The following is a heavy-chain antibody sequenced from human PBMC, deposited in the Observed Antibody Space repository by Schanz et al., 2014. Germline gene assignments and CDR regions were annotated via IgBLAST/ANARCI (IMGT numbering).Heavy chain of an antibody. V-gene: IGHV1-46*03. J-gene: IGHJ4*02. Sequence: QVQLVQSGAEVKQPGASVKVSCEASGYTFTSYYIHWFRQAPGQGLEWMGIINPSGGSTSYAQKFQGRVTMTRDTSTSTVYMELSSLRSEDTAVYYCARDGEAAAGCDYWGQGTLVTVSS. CDR3: ARDGEAAAGCDY. CDR1: GYTFTSYY. D-gene: IGHD6-13*01. CDR2: INPSGGST.